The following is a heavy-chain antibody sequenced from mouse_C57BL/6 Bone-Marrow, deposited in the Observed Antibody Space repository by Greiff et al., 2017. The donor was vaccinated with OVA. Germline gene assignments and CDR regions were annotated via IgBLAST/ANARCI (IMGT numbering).Heavy chain of an antibody. CDR1: GYTFTSYW. CDR3: ARRIYYGPFAY. V-gene: IGHV1-64*01. CDR2: IHPNSGST. Sequence: VKLMESGAELVKPGASVKLSCKASGYTFTSYWMHWVKQRPGQGLEWIGMIHPNSGSTNYNEKFKSKATLTVDKSSSTAYMQLSSLTSEDSAVYYCARRIYYGPFAYWGQGTLVTVSA. J-gene: IGHJ3*01. D-gene: IGHD2-1*01.